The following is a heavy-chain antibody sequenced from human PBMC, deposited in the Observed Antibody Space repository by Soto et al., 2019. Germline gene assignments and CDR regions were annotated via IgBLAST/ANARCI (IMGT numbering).Heavy chain of an antibody. CDR1: GFTFDDYD. CDR3: AKGGLVVPTMDV. J-gene: IGHJ6*04. CDR2: ISWNSGSI. V-gene: IGHV3-9*01. D-gene: IGHD2-2*01. Sequence: PGGSLRLSCAASGFTFDDYDMYWVRQAPGKGLEWVSGISWNSGSIGYADSVKGRFTISRDNAKNSLYLQMNSLRAEDTALYYCAKGGLVVPTMDVWGKGTTVTVSS.